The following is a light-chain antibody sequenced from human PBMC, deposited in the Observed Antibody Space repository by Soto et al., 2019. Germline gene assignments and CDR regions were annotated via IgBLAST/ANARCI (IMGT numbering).Light chain of an antibody. Sequence: EIVMTQSPATLSVSPGERATLSCRASQSVSSNLAWYQQKPGQAPRLLIYDASTRATGIPARFSGSGSGTEFTLTISSLRSEDFAVYYCQQYNNWPPKFTFGQGTKLELK. CDR1: QSVSSN. J-gene: IGKJ2*01. V-gene: IGKV3-15*01. CDR2: DAS. CDR3: QQYNNWPPKFT.